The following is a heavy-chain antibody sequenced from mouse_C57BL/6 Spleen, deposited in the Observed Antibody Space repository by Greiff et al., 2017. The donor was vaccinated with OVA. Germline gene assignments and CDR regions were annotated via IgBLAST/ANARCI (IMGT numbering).Heavy chain of an antibody. D-gene: IGHD2-2*01. CDR2: IDPSDSYT. CDR1: GYTFTSYW. J-gene: IGHJ2*01. Sequence: QVQLKQPGAELVMPGASVKLSCKASGYTFTSYWMHWVKQRPGQGLEWIGEIDPSDSYTNYNQKFKGKSTLTVDKSSSTAYMQLSSLTSEDSAVYYCATSTTVTYYFDYWGQGTTLTVSS. V-gene: IGHV1-69*01. CDR3: ATSTTVTYYFDY.